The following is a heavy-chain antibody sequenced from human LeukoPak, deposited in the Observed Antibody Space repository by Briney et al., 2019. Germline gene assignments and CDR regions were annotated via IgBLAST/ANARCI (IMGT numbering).Heavy chain of an antibody. CDR3: ARGRRPSWIQLWLGWFDP. CDR2: IYHSGST. Sequence: PSETLSLTCAVSGGSISSSNWWSWVRQPPGKGLEWIGEIYHSGSTNYNPSLKSRVTISVDTSKNQFSLKLSSVTAADTAVYYCARGRRPSWIQLWLGWFDPWGQGTLVTVSS. CDR1: GGSISSSNW. D-gene: IGHD5-18*01. V-gene: IGHV4-4*02. J-gene: IGHJ5*02.